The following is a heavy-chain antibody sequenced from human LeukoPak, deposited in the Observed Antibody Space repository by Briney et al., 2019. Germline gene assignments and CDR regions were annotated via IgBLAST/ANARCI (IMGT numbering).Heavy chain of an antibody. CDR3: ARRKALVAATRRAPFDY. D-gene: IGHD2-15*01. CDR1: GDSISSSNW. J-gene: IGHJ4*02. CDR2: IYHSGST. Sequence: SETLSLTCAVSGDSISSSNWWSWVRQPPGKGLEWIGEIYHSGSTNYNPSLKSRVTISVDKSKNQFSLKLSSVTAADTAVYYCARRKALVAATRRAPFDYWGQGTLVTVSS. V-gene: IGHV4-4*02.